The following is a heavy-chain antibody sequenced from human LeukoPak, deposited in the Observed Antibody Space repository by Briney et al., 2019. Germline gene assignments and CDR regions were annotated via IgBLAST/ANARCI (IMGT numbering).Heavy chain of an antibody. Sequence: PGGSLRLSCAVSGFNFSSYSMNWVRQAPGKGLEWVSSFRSDNGNRDYADSVKGRFTISRDNAKNSLYLQMNSLRAEDTAVYYCAREGVPAAFDIWGQGTMVTVSS. J-gene: IGHJ3*02. CDR1: GFNFSSYS. D-gene: IGHD2-2*01. CDR2: FRSDNGNR. V-gene: IGHV3-21*01. CDR3: AREGVPAAFDI.